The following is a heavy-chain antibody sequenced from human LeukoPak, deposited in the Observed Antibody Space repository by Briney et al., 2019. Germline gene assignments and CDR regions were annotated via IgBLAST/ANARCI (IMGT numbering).Heavy chain of an antibody. V-gene: IGHV3-43*01. CDR2: ISWDGDST. J-gene: IGHJ4*02. D-gene: IGHD3-16*01. CDR3: VKDLWGSPF. Sequence: RSGGSLRLSCAASGFTFDDYTMHWVRHVPGKGLEWVSLISWDGDSTYYADSVKGRFTISRDNSEYFLYLQMNSLRPEDTALYYCVKDLWGSPFWGQGTLVTVSS. CDR1: GFTFDDYT.